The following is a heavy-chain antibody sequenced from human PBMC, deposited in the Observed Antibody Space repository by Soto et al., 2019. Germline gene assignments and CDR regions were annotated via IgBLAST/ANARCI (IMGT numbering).Heavy chain of an antibody. CDR3: ASSHAMVRGVIIGL. V-gene: IGHV1-69*02. J-gene: IGHJ4*02. CDR1: GGTFSSYT. Sequence: QVQLVQSGAEVKTPGSSVKVSCQASGGTFSSYTISWVRQAPGQGLEWMGRIIPILGIANYAQKFQGRVTITADKSTSTAYMELSSLRSEDTAVYYCASSHAMVRGVIIGLGGQGTLVTVSS. CDR2: IIPILGIA. D-gene: IGHD3-10*01.